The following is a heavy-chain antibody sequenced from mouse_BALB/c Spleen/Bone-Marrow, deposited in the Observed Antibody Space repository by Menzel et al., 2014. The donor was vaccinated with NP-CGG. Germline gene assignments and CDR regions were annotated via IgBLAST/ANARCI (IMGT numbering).Heavy chain of an antibody. CDR1: GFTFSSFG. J-gene: IGHJ1*01. D-gene: IGHD1-1*01. CDR3: ARSISHYYGSNWYFDV. CDR2: ISSGSSTI. V-gene: IGHV5-17*02. Sequence: EVQRVESGGGLVQPGGSRKLSCAASGFTFSSFGMHWVRQAPGKGLEWVAYISSGSSTIYYADTVKGRFTISRDNPKNTLFLQMTSLRSEDTAMYYCARSISHYYGSNWYFDVWGAGTTVTVSS.